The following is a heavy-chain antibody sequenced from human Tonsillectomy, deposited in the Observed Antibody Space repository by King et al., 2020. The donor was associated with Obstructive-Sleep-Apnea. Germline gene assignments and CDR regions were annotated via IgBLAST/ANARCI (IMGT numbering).Heavy chain of an antibody. CDR3: ARVAYVWGSYRYTAPVDY. CDR2: ISYYDGRNK. Sequence: VQLVESGGGVVQPGRSLRLSCAASGFTFSSYAMHWVRQAPGKGLEWVSIISYYDGRNKYYADSVKGRFTISRDNSQNTVYLQMNSLRPEDTAVYYCARVAYVWGSYRYTAPVDYWGQGTLAT. CDR1: GFTFSSYA. J-gene: IGHJ4*02. D-gene: IGHD3-16*02. V-gene: IGHV3-30*04.